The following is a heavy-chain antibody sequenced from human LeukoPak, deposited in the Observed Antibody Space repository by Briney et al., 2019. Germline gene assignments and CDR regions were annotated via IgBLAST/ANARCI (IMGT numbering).Heavy chain of an antibody. CDR3: ARTIAVAGGHYGMDV. CDR1: GYTFTSYG. Sequence: GASVKVSCKASGYTFTSYGISWVRQAPGQGLEWMGWISAYNGNTNYAQKLQGRVTMTTDTSTSTAYMELRSLRSDDTAVYYCARTIAVAGGHYGMDVWGQGTTVTVSS. V-gene: IGHV1-18*01. CDR2: ISAYNGNT. J-gene: IGHJ6*02. D-gene: IGHD6-19*01.